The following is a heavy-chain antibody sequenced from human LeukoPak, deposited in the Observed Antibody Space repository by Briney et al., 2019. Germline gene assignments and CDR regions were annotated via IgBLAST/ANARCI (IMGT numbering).Heavy chain of an antibody. CDR2: IGTAGDT. CDR3: ATIAARDALDI. CDR1: GFTFSSYD. J-gene: IGHJ3*02. Sequence: GGSLRLSCAASGFTFSSYDIHWVRQATGKGLEWVSAIGTAGDTYYPGSVKGRFTISRDNSKNTLYLQMNSLRAEDTAVYYCATIAARDALDIWGQGTMVTVSS. V-gene: IGHV3-13*04. D-gene: IGHD6-13*01.